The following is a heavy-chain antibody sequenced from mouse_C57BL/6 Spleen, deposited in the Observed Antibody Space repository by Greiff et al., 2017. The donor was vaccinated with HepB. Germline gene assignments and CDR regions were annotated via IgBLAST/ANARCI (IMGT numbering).Heavy chain of an antibody. CDR1: GFTFSDYG. Sequence: EVQRVESGGGLVKPGGSLKLSCAASGFTFSDYGMHWVRQAPEKGLEWVAYISSGSSTIYYADTVKGRFTISRDNAKNTLFLQMTSLRSEDTAMYYCARRRATMITSFDYWGQGTTLTVSS. V-gene: IGHV5-17*01. J-gene: IGHJ2*01. D-gene: IGHD2-4*01. CDR3: ARRRATMITSFDY. CDR2: ISSGSSTI.